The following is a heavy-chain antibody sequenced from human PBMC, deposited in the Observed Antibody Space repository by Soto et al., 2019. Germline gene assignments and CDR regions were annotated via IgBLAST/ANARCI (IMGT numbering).Heavy chain of an antibody. V-gene: IGHV4-39*01. CDR3: ARQGDYDSSGYHFDY. Sequence: SETLSLTCTVSGGSISSSSYYWGWIRQPPGKGLEWIGSIYYSGSTYYNPSLKSRVTISVDTSKSQFSLKLSSVTAADTAVYYCARQGDYDSSGYHFDYWGQGTLVTVSS. D-gene: IGHD3-22*01. CDR1: GGSISSSSYY. CDR2: IYYSGST. J-gene: IGHJ4*02.